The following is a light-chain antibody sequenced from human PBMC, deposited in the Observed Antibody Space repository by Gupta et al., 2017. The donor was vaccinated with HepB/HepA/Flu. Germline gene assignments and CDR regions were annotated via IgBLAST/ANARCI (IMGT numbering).Light chain of an antibody. Sequence: DVQMTQSPSTLSASVGDRVTITCRASQSISSLLAWYQQKPGKAPKLLIYKASSLESGVPSRFSGSGSRTEFTLTISSLQPDDFATYYCQQDNSYPCIFGQGTKLDIK. V-gene: IGKV1-5*03. CDR2: KAS. J-gene: IGKJ2*02. CDR1: QSISSL. CDR3: QQDNSYPCI.